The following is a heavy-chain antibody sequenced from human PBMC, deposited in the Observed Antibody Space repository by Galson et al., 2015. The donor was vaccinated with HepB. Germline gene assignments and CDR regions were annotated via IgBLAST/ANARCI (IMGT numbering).Heavy chain of an antibody. V-gene: IGHV3-11*05. J-gene: IGHJ4*02. Sequence: SLRLSCAASGFTFSDFYMSWIRQAPGKGLEWVSYIRSSNSYTNYADSVKGRFTISRDNAKNSLYLQMNGLSAEDTAVYYCARGEATFAYFDYWGQGTLVTVSS. CDR3: ARGEATFAYFDY. D-gene: IGHD3-10*01. CDR1: GFTFSDFY. CDR2: IRSSNSYT.